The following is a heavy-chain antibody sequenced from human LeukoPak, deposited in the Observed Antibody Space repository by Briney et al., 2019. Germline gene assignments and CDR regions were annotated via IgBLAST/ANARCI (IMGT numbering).Heavy chain of an antibody. D-gene: IGHD4-23*01. CDR3: ARGRSCDSGNCYLDY. Sequence: TGGSLRLSCAASGYTFSDYWMSWVRQAPGKGLERVANIKPDGGDRYYVDSVKGRFTISRDNSKGSLYLQMNSLRAEDTAVYYCARGRSCDSGNCYLDYWGQGTLVTVSS. CDR2: IKPDGGDR. V-gene: IGHV3-7*01. CDR1: GYTFSDYW. J-gene: IGHJ4*02.